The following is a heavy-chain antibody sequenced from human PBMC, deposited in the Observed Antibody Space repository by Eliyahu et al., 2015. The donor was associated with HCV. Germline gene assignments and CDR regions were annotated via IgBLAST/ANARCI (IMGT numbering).Heavy chain of an antibody. J-gene: IGHJ5*02. CDR1: GGPFSAYS. Sequence: QVQQEPWGAGLLKPSETLSLSCTVHGGPFSAYSWTWIRQPPGKGLEWVGEITHSGSTNYNPSLKRRVTISMDKSKNQFSLMLNSVTAADTAAYYCAVVPAAVGSFYNWFDPWGQGTLVTVSS. CDR2: ITHSGST. CDR3: AVVPAAVGSFYNWFDP. D-gene: IGHD2-2*01. V-gene: IGHV4-34*02.